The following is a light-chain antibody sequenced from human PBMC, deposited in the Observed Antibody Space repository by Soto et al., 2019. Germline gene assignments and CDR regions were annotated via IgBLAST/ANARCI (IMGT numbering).Light chain of an antibody. V-gene: IGKV1-9*01. CDR3: PQLNSYPRT. CDR1: QGISTY. CDR2: AAS. Sequence: IQLTQSPSSLSASVGDRVAITCRASQGISTYLAWYQQTPGQAPKLLIYAASTLQSGVPSRFSGSGSGTDFTLTISSLQPEDFATYYCPQLNSYPRTFGQGTKVEIK. J-gene: IGKJ1*01.